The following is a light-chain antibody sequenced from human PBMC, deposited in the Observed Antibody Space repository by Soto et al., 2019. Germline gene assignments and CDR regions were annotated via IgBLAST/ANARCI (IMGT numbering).Light chain of an antibody. CDR3: QHYDSARWT. CDR1: QSVSSN. CDR2: GAS. Sequence: EIVRTQSPATLSLSPGERATLSWKASQSVSSNLAWYQQKPGQAPRLLSYGASTRATGIPARFSGSGSGTEFTLTISSLQSEDFEVYYCQHYDSARWTFGLGTKVDIK. J-gene: IGKJ1*01. V-gene: IGKV3-15*01.